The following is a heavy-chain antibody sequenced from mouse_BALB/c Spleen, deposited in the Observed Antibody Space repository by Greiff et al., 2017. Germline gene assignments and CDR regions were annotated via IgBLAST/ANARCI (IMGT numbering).Heavy chain of an antibody. J-gene: IGHJ3*01. V-gene: IGHV5-12-1*01. CDR2: ISSGGGST. Sequence: DVMLVESGGGLVKPGGSLKLSCAASGFAFSSYDMSWVRQTPEKRLEWVAYISSGGGSTYYPDTVKGRFTISRDNAKNTLYLQMSSLKSEDTAMYYCARQGMITTRFFAYWGQGTLVTVSA. CDR1: GFAFSSYD. CDR3: ARQGMITTRFFAY. D-gene: IGHD2-4*01.